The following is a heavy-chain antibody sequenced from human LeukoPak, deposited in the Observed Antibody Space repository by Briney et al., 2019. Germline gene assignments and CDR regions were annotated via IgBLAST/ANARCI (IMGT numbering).Heavy chain of an antibody. V-gene: IGHV3-48*01. CDR1: GFTFSSYS. CDR3: ARDMGVTGYYFDY. CDR2: ISSSSSTI. D-gene: IGHD3-9*01. J-gene: IGHJ4*02. Sequence: GGSLRLSCAASGFTFSSYSMNWVRQAPGKGLEWVSYISSSSSTIYYADSVKGRFTISRDNAKNSLYLQMNSLRAEDTAVYYCARDMGVTGYYFDYWGQGTLATVSS.